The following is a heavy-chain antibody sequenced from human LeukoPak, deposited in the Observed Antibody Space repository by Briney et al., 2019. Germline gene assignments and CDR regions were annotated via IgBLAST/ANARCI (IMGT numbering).Heavy chain of an antibody. CDR2: ISSSSSYI. J-gene: IGHJ3*02. CDR3: ASSTYSSGWNDAFDI. Sequence: GGSLRLSCAAAGLTFRNYVMTWVRPAPGKGLEWVSSISSSSSYIYYADSVKGRFTISRDNAKNSLYLQMNSLRAEDTAVYYCASSTYSSGWNDAFDIWGQGTMVTVSS. CDR1: GLTFRNYV. V-gene: IGHV3-21*01. D-gene: IGHD6-19*01.